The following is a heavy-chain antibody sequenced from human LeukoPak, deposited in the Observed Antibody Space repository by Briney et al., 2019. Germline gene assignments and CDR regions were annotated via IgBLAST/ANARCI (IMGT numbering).Heavy chain of an antibody. D-gene: IGHD6-13*01. Sequence: GASVKVSCKASGYTFTGYYMHWVRQAPGQGLEWMGWINPNSGGTNYAQKFQGRVTMTRDTSISTAYMELSRLRSDDTALYYCAKGLAAAGPTIDYWGQGTLVTVSS. CDR3: AKGLAAAGPTIDY. CDR2: INPNSGGT. V-gene: IGHV1-2*02. J-gene: IGHJ4*02. CDR1: GYTFTGYY.